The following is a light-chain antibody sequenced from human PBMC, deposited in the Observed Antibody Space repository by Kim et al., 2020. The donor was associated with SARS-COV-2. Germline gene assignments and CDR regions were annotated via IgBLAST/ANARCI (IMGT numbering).Light chain of an antibody. CDR1: QSVSTN. CDR3: QHYNNWPYT. J-gene: IGKJ2*01. CDR2: GAS. V-gene: IGKV3-15*01. Sequence: EIVMTQSPATLSVSPGERATLSCRASQSVSTNLAWYQQKPGQAPRLLIYGASTRATGIPARFSGSGSGTEFTLTISSLQSDDFAVYHCQHYNNWPYTFGQGTELEI.